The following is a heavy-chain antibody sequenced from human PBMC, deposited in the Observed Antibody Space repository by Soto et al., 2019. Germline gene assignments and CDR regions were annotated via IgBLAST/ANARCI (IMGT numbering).Heavy chain of an antibody. V-gene: IGHV3-33*01. CDR1: GFTFSSYG. D-gene: IGHD2-15*01. Sequence: QVQLVESGGSVVQPGRSLRLSCAASGFTFSSYGMHWVRQAPGKGLEWVAVIWYDGSNKYYADSVKGRFTISRDNSKNTLYLQMNSLRAEDTAVYYCAREGGYCSGGSCLGYWGQGTLVTVSS. CDR2: IWYDGSNK. CDR3: AREGGYCSGGSCLGY. J-gene: IGHJ4*02.